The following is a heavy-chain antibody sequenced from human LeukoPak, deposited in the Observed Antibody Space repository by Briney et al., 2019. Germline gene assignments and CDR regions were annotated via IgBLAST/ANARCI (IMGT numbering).Heavy chain of an antibody. Sequence: ASVKVSCKASGYTFTSYGITWVRQAPGQGLEWMGWISAYNGNTNYAQKFQGRVTMTTDTSTSTAYMELRSLRSEDTAVYYCARGPPDVVGATTNLDYWGQGTLVTVSS. CDR2: ISAYNGNT. CDR3: ARGPPDVVGATTNLDY. J-gene: IGHJ4*02. V-gene: IGHV1-18*01. CDR1: GYTFTSYG. D-gene: IGHD1-26*01.